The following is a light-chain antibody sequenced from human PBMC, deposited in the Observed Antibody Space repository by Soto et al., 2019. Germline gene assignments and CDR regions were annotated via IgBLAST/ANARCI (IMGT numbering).Light chain of an antibody. CDR1: QTISGY. Sequence: DIQMTQSPSALSASVGDSVTITCRASQTISGYLSWFQQKPGQAPKLLIHGAFRLRSGVPSRFSGSGSGTDFTLTISSIQPDEFATYYCQQTFKTPLTFGGGTKLEIK. J-gene: IGKJ4*01. CDR2: GAF. V-gene: IGKV1-39*01. CDR3: QQTFKTPLT.